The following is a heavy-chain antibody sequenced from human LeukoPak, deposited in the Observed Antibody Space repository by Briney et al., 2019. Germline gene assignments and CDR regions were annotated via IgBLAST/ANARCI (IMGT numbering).Heavy chain of an antibody. CDR3: ANSPSYGDYVY. V-gene: IGHV3-48*01. D-gene: IGHD4-17*01. CDR2: ISSSSSTI. CDR1: GFTFSSYS. Sequence: GGSLRLSCAASGFTFSSYSMNWVRQAPGKGLEWVSYISSSSSTIYYADSVKGRFTISRDNSKNTLYLQMSSLRAEDTAVYYCANSPSYGDYVYWGQGTLVTVSS. J-gene: IGHJ4*02.